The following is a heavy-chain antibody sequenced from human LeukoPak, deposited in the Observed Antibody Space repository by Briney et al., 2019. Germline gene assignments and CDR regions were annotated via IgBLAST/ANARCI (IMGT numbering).Heavy chain of an antibody. D-gene: IGHD6-13*01. J-gene: IGHJ4*02. V-gene: IGHV3-33*01. CDR2: IWYDGSNK. CDR3: ARGFGGSSWYLIDY. CDR1: GFTFSSYG. Sequence: GGSLRLSCAASGFTFSSYGMHWVRQAPGKGLEWVAVIWYDGSNKYYADSVRGRFTISRDNSKNTLYLQMNSLRAEDTAVYYCARGFGGSSWYLIDYWGQGTLVTVSS.